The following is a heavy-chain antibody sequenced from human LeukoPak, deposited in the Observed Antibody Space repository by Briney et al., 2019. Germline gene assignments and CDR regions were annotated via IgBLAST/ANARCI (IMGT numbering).Heavy chain of an antibody. Sequence: GESLQISCKGSGYTFTSYWIAWVRPMPGQGPEWMGIIYPGDSDTRYSPSFRGQVTISADKSITTVYLQWSSLKASDTAMYYCAQRGPDGYYFAYWGQGTLVTVSS. V-gene: IGHV5-51*01. J-gene: IGHJ4*02. CDR3: AQRGPDGYYFAY. CDR2: IYPGDSDT. D-gene: IGHD1-1*01. CDR1: GYTFTSYW.